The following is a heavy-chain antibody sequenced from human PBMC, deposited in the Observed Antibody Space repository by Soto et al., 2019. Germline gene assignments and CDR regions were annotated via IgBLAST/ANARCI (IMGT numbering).Heavy chain of an antibody. D-gene: IGHD3-22*01. CDR1: DGSIGNFY. CDR3: ARAPMVLTRSYFDS. J-gene: IGHJ4*02. CDR2: ISSSGNT. Sequence: SETLSLTCTVSDGSIGNFYWSWIRQPPGKGLEWIGYISSSGNTNYNPSLKSRVSISVDTSKNQFSLNLTSVTAADTAVYYCARAPMVLTRSYFDSWGQGTPVTVSS. V-gene: IGHV4-59*01.